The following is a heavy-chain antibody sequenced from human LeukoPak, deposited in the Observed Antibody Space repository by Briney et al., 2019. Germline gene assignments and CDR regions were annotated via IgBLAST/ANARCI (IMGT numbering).Heavy chain of an antibody. J-gene: IGHJ4*02. V-gene: IGHV4-4*07. CDR3: ARETYYYDSSGYRPLFDY. Sequence: SSETLSLTCTVSGGSISSYYWSWIRQPAGKGLEWIGRIYTSGSTNYNPSLKSRVTMSVDTSKNQFSLKLSSVTAADTAVYYCARETYYYDSSGYRPLFDYWGQGTLVTVSS. CDR1: GGSISSYY. CDR2: IYTSGST. D-gene: IGHD3-22*01.